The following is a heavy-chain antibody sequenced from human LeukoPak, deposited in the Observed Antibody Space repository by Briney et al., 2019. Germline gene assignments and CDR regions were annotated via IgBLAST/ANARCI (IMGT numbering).Heavy chain of an antibody. V-gene: IGHV4-30-2*01. Sequence: PSETLSLTCAVSGGSISSGGYSWSWIRQPPGKGLEWIGYIYHSGSTYYNPSLKSRVTISVDRSKNQFSLKLSSVTAADTAVYYCASLPLKGSIAAPYGMDVWGQGTTVTVSS. CDR3: ASLPLKGSIAAPYGMDV. J-gene: IGHJ6*02. CDR2: IYHSGST. CDR1: GGSISSGGYS. D-gene: IGHD6-6*01.